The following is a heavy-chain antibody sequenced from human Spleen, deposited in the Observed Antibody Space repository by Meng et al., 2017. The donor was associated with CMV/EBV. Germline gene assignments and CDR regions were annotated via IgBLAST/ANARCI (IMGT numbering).Heavy chain of an antibody. CDR1: GYTFTSYD. D-gene: IGHD2-2*01. V-gene: IGHV1-2*02. CDR3: AGKLGYCSSTSCYPDTPLFDY. J-gene: IGHJ4*02. CDR2: INPYSGGT. Sequence: ASVKVSCKASGYTFTSYDINWVRQAPGQGLEWMGWINPYSGGTNYAQKFQGRVTMTRDTSISTAYMDLSRLTSDDTAVYYCAGKLGYCSSTSCYPDTPLFDYWGQGALVTVSS.